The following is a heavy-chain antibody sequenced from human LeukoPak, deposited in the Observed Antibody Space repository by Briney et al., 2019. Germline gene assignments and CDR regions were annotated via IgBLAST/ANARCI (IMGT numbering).Heavy chain of an antibody. V-gene: IGHV3-21*01. J-gene: IGHJ4*02. CDR1: GFTFGSYS. CDR3: ATEYDILTGYAYYFDY. D-gene: IGHD3-9*01. CDR2: ISSSSSYI. Sequence: GGSLRLSCAASGFTFGSYSMNWVRQAPGKGLEWVSSISSSSSYIYYADSVKGRFTISRDNAKNSLYLQMNSLRAEDTAVYYCATEYDILTGYAYYFDYWGQGTLVTVSS.